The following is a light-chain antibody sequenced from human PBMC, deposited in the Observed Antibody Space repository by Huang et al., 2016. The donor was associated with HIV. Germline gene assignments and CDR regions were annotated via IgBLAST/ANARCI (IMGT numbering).Light chain of an antibody. CDR2: AAS. Sequence: AVQLTQSPSSLSASVGDTVIISCRASQDIGTSFAWSQQRTGRAPKLLISAASTLQTGVPSRFSGDSAGTYFTLFITNLQPEDFATYYCQQLHTYPITFGQGTRLDMK. V-gene: IGKV1-13*02. CDR3: QQLHTYPIT. J-gene: IGKJ5*01. CDR1: QDIGTS.